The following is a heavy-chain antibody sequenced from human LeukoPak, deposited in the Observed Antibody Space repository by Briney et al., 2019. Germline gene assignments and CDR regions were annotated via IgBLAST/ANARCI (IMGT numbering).Heavy chain of an antibody. V-gene: IGHV3-53*01. D-gene: IGHD3-10*02. CDR1: GFTVSSNS. CDR2: IYSDNT. CDR3: AKNGGVFGDSYFDY. Sequence: GGSLRLSCTVSGFTVSSNSMSWVRQAPGKGLEWVSFIYSDNTHYSDSVKGRFTFSRDNSKNTLYLQMNSLRAEDTAVYYCAKNGGVFGDSYFDYWGQGTLVTVSS. J-gene: IGHJ4*02.